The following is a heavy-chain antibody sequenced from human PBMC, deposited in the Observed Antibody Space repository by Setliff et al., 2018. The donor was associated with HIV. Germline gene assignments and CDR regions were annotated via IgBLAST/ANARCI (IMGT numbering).Heavy chain of an antibody. CDR1: GYSFTNYA. CDR2: ITPFNGNT. Sequence: ASVKVSCKASGYSFTNYAISWVRQAPGQGLDWMGWITPFNGNTNYAQKLQGRVTMTTDTSTSTAYMELRSLRSDDTAVYYCARDIEWAPRGYYYYYMDVWGKGTTVTVSS. D-gene: IGHD2-8*01. V-gene: IGHV1-18*01. CDR3: ARDIEWAPRGYYYYYMDV. J-gene: IGHJ6*03.